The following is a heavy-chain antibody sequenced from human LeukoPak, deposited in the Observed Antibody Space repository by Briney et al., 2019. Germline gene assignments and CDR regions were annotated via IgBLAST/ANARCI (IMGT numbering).Heavy chain of an antibody. J-gene: IGHJ3*02. CDR1: GFIFSNYW. Sequence: GGSLRLSCAASGFIFSNYWMSWVRQAPGKGLEWVANIKQDGSEKYYMDYVDSVKGRFTISRDNGKNSLYLQMNSLRAEDTAVYFCARDQSYYGSGNSGALDIWGQGTMVTVSA. CDR3: ARDQSYYGSGNSGALDI. CDR2: IKQDGSEK. D-gene: IGHD3-10*01. V-gene: IGHV3-7*04.